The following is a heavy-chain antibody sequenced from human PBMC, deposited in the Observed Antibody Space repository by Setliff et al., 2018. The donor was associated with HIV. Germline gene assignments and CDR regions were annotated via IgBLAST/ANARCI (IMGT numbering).Heavy chain of an antibody. J-gene: IGHJ6*04. V-gene: IGHV1-3*01. D-gene: IGHD2-15*01. Sequence: ASVKVSCKASGYTFTSYSMHWVRQAPGQRLEWMGWINAGNGNTKYSQKFQDRVTITRDISAITAYMELSSLRSEDTAVYYCARDSRDIVVVIAPEPEPYYYYGMDVWGEGTTVTVSS. CDR2: INAGNGNT. CDR1: GYTFTSYS. CDR3: ARDSRDIVVVIAPEPEPYYYYGMDV.